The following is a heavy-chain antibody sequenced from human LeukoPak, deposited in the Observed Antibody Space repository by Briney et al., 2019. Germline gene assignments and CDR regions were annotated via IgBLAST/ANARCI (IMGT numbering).Heavy chain of an antibody. CDR2: ISAYNGNT. CDR3: ARDRNPTYYYDSSGYLNYFDY. J-gene: IGHJ4*02. D-gene: IGHD3-22*01. CDR1: GYTFTSYG. V-gene: IGHV1-18*01. Sequence: ASVKVSCKASGYTFTSYGISWVRQAPGQGLEWMGWISAYNGNTNYAQKLQGRVTMTTDTSTSTAYMELRSLRSEDTAVYYCARDRNPTYYYDSSGYLNYFDYWGQGTLVTVSS.